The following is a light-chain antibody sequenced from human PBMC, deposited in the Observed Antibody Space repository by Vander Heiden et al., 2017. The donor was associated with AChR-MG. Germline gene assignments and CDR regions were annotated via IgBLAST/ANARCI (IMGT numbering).Light chain of an antibody. Sequence: DVQMTQSPSSLSASVGDRVTITCRASQSIASYLNWYQERPGKAPKLLIYAASNLQSGVPSSFSGSRSGTDFTLTISSLQPEDFATYYCQQSYRIPRTFGQGTKVEIK. CDR2: AAS. CDR3: QQSYRIPRT. V-gene: IGKV1-39*01. CDR1: QSIASY. J-gene: IGKJ2*01.